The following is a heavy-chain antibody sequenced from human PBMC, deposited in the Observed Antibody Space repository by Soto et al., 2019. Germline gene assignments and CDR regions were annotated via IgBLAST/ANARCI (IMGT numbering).Heavy chain of an antibody. CDR2: IYYSGST. D-gene: IGHD3-22*01. Sequence: SETLSLTCTVSGGSISSSSYYWGWIRQPPGKGLEWIGSIYYSGSTYYNPSLKSRVTISVDTSKNQFSLKLSSVTAADTAVYYCAGIVVVTYYYYYYGMDVWGQGTTVTVSS. J-gene: IGHJ6*02. V-gene: IGHV4-39*01. CDR3: AGIVVVTYYYYYYGMDV. CDR1: GGSISSSSYY.